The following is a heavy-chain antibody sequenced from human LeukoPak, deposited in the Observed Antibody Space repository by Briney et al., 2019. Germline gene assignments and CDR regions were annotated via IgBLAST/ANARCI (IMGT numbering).Heavy chain of an antibody. CDR2: ISGSGSYI. V-gene: IGHV3-21*06. Sequence: GGSLRLSCAASGFTFSDYSMNWVRQTPRKWLEWVSCISGSGSYIYYADSLRGRFTISRDNAKNSLILQVNSLRAEDTAVYYCVRERFHGSGAPKFDYWGQGTLVTVSS. CDR3: VRERFHGSGAPKFDY. J-gene: IGHJ4*02. CDR1: GFTFSDYS. D-gene: IGHD3-10*01.